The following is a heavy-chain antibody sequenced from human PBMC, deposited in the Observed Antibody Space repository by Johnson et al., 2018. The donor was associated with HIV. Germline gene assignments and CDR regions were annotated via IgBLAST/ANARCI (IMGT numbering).Heavy chain of an antibody. CDR3: ARAEGEYDAFDI. V-gene: IGHV3-9*01. D-gene: IGHD2/OR15-2a*01. CDR2: ISWNSGSI. J-gene: IGHJ3*02. Sequence: VQLVESGGGLVQPGRSLRLSCAASGFTFDDYAMHWVRQAPGKGLEWVSGISWNSGSIGYADSVKGRFTISRDNAKNSLYLQMNSLRAEDTAVYYCARAEGEYDAFDIWGQGTMVTVSS. CDR1: GFTFDDYA.